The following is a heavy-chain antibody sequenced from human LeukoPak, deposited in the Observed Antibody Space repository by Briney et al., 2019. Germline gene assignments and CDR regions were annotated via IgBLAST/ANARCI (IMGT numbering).Heavy chain of an antibody. V-gene: IGHV3-30-3*01. Sequence: GGSLRLSCAASGFTFSDYNMHWVRQAPGKGLDWVAFMSPDGNKKYYADSVKGRFTISRDNSKNTVDLQLNSLRAEDTAVYYCARDSPAPPYPKKEYPIGDYWGQGTLVAVSS. CDR2: MSPDGNKK. D-gene: IGHD2-2*01. J-gene: IGHJ4*02. CDR1: GFTFSDYN. CDR3: ARDSPAPPYPKKEYPIGDY.